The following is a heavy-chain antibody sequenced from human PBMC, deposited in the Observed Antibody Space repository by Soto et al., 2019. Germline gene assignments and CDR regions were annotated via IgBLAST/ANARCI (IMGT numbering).Heavy chain of an antibody. CDR2: IYHSGST. CDR1: GGSISISNW. J-gene: IGHJ4*02. D-gene: IGHD6-13*01. Sequence: SETLSLTCAVSGGSISISNWWSWFRQPPGKGLEWIGEIYHSGSTNYNPSLKSRVTISVDKSKNQFSLKLSSVTAADTAVYYCARDKRYSSSWYADYFDYWGQGTLVTVSS. V-gene: IGHV4-4*02. CDR3: ARDKRYSSSWYADYFDY.